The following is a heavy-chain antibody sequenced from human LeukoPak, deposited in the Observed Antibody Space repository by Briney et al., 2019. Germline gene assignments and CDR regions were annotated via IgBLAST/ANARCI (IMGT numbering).Heavy chain of an antibody. Sequence: PSQTLSLTCTVSGGPISSGDYYWSWIRQPPGKGLEWIGYIYYSGSTYYNPSLKSRVTISVDTSKNQFSLKLSSVTAADTAVYYCARARPGISHLDYWGQGTLVTVSS. V-gene: IGHV4-30-4*01. J-gene: IGHJ4*02. CDR3: ARARPGISHLDY. CDR2: IYYSGST. D-gene: IGHD1-1*01. CDR1: GGPISSGDYY.